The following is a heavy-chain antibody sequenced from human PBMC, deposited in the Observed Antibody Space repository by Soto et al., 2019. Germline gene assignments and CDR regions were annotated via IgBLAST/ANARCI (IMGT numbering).Heavy chain of an antibody. V-gene: IGHV1-58*02. D-gene: IGHD2-15*01. J-gene: IGHJ6*02. CDR2: IVVASGQT. CDR1: GSGFISSG. Sequence: GXSVKVSCKASGSGFISSGIQWVRQAHGQRLEWIGWIVVASGQTNYAQNFRGRVAITRDTSTATAYIELTGLTSEDTAVYFCSADRPDIGVGWWVWGQGTTVTVSS. CDR3: SADRPDIGVGWWV.